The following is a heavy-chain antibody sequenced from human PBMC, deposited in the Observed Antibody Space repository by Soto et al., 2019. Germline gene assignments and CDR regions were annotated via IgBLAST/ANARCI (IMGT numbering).Heavy chain of an antibody. J-gene: IGHJ4*02. CDR2: FDPEDGET. V-gene: IGHV1-24*01. CDR3: ATYDHRPYYDSSGLDY. D-gene: IGHD3-22*01. CDR1: GYTLTELS. Sequence: GASVKVSCKVSGYTLTELSMHWVRQAPGKGLEWMGGFDPEDGETIYAQKFQGRVTMTEDTSTDTAYMELSSLRSEDTAVYYCATYDHRPYYDSSGLDYWGQGALVTVSS.